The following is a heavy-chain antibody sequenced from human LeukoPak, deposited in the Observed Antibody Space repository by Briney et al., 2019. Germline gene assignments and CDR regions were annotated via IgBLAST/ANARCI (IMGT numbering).Heavy chain of an antibody. CDR3: ARGRENTFLTGYYDWFGP. CDR2: INTNSGGT. J-gene: IGHJ5*02. Sequence: ASVKVSCKASGYTFTGYYMHWVRQAPGQGLEWMGWINTNSGGTNYAQKFQGRVTMTRDTSISTAYMELSRLISDDTAVYYCARGRENTFLTGYYDWFGPWGQGTLVTVSS. CDR1: GYTFTGYY. D-gene: IGHD3-9*01. V-gene: IGHV1-2*02.